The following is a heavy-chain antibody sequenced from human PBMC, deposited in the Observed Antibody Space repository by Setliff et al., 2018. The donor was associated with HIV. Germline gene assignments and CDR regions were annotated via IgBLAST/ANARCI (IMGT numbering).Heavy chain of an antibody. CDR1: GGSISTSNYY. CDR2: FYYGGST. Sequence: SETLSLTCTVSGGSISTSNYYWGWIRQPPGKGLEWIGSFYYGGSTYYNPSLKSRVTISVDSPKNQFSLNLYSVAAADTAVYYCARHHELTAHGLFDSWGQGTLVTVSS. CDR3: ARHHELTAHGLFDS. V-gene: IGHV4-39*01. D-gene: IGHD1-7*01. J-gene: IGHJ4*02.